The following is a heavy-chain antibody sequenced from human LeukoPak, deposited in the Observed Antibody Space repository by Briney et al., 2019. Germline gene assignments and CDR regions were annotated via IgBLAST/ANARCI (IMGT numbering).Heavy chain of an antibody. V-gene: IGHV3-33*01. CDR3: VRRGAGDTFDI. Sequence: PGGSLRLSCATSGFFFNTYGMHWVRQAPGKGLEWVAVIWYDGSNREYVDSVKGRFTISRDNSKYTLYLQLNRLRAEDTAVYYCVRRGAGDTFDIWGQGTMVTVSS. CDR1: GFFFNTYG. CDR2: IWYDGSNR. D-gene: IGHD6-13*01. J-gene: IGHJ3*02.